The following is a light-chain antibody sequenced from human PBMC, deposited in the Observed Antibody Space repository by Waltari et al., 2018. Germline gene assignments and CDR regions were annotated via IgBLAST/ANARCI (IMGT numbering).Light chain of an antibody. J-gene: IGKJ3*01. CDR3: QQYDNVPFT. CDR2: DAS. CDR1: KDNRKY. V-gene: IGKV1-33*01. Sequence: DIQMTQSPSSLSASVGDRVTITCQASKDNRKYLNWYQQKPGKAPQVLIYDASNLETGVPSRFSGSGSGTDFTFTISSLQPEDIATYYCQQYDNVPFTFGPGTRVD.